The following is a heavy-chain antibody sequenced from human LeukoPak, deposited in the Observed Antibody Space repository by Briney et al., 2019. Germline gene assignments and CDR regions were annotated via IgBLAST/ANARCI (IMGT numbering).Heavy chain of an antibody. V-gene: IGHV3-53*05. J-gene: IGHJ4*02. Sequence: GGCLRLSCAASGFTVSSNYMSWVRQAPGKGLEWVSVIYSGGSTYYADSVKGRFTISRDNSKNTLYLQMNSLRAEDTALYYCAKNYDFWSGYIDYWGQGTLVTVSS. CDR3: AKNYDFWSGYIDY. CDR2: IYSGGST. CDR1: GFTVSSNY. D-gene: IGHD3-3*01.